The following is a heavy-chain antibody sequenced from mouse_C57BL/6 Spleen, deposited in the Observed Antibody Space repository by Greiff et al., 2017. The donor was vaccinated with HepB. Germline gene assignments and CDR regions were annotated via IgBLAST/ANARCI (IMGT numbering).Heavy chain of an antibody. J-gene: IGHJ2*01. Sequence: EVKLMESGGGLVKPGGSLKLSCAASGFTFSSYAMSWVRQTPEKRLEWVATISDGGSYTYYPDNVKGRFTISRDNAKNNLYLQMSQLKSEDTAMYYCARIYYDYDVYFDYWGQGTTLTVSS. CDR2: ISDGGSYT. CDR1: GFTFSSYA. D-gene: IGHD2-4*01. CDR3: ARIYYDYDVYFDY. V-gene: IGHV5-4*03.